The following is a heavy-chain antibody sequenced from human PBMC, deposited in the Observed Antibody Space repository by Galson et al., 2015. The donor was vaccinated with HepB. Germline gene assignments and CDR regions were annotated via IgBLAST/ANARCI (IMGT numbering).Heavy chain of an antibody. V-gene: IGHV1-3*01. Sequence: SVKVSCKASGYTFTSYAMHWVRQAPGQRLEWMGWINAGNGNTKYSQKFQGRVTMTRDTSTSTVYMELSSLRSEDTAVYYCARVGTIFGVVPLYYMDVWGKGTTVTVSS. CDR3: ARVGTIFGVVPLYYMDV. CDR1: GYTFTSYA. J-gene: IGHJ6*03. D-gene: IGHD3-3*01. CDR2: INAGNGNT.